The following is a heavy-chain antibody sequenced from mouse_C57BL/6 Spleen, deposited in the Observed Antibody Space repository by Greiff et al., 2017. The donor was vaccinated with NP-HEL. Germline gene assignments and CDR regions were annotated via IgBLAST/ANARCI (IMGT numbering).Heavy chain of an antibody. D-gene: IGHD1-1*01. CDR3: VCGRRGYFDV. CDR2: INPSSGYT. V-gene: IGHV1-7*01. J-gene: IGHJ1*03. CDR1: GYTFTSYW. Sequence: QVQLQQSGAELAKPGASVKLSCKASGYTFTSYWMHWVKQRPGQGLEWIGYINPSSGYTKYNQKFKDKATLTADKSSSTAYMQLSSLTYEDSAVYYCVCGRRGYFDVWGTGTTVTVSS.